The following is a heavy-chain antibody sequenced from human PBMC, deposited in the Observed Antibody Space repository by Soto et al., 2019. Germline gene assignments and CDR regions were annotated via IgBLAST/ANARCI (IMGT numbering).Heavy chain of an antibody. CDR3: ARGPPVAGTYYYYYGMDV. V-gene: IGHV3-33*01. Sequence: GGSLRLSCAASGFTFSSYGMHWVRQAPGKGLEWVAVIWYDGSNKYYAGSVKGRFTISRDNSKNTLYLQMNSLRAEDTAVYYCARGPPVAGTYYYYYGMDVWGQGTTVTVSS. CDR1: GFTFSSYG. J-gene: IGHJ6*02. D-gene: IGHD6-19*01. CDR2: IWYDGSNK.